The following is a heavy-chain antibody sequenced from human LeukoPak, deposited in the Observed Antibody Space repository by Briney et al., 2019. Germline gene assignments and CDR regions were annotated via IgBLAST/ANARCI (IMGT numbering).Heavy chain of an antibody. CDR2: ISPDGSDT. Sequence: PRKSLKISRQGSGYSFTNYWIGGVRQMPGKGLEWMGIISPDGSDTRSSPSFQGQVTISADKSITTAYLQWSSLKVSDPAMYYCARLTSSWSFDYWGQGTLVTVSS. CDR3: ARLTSSWSFDY. J-gene: IGHJ4*02. CDR1: GYSFTNYW. V-gene: IGHV5-51*01. D-gene: IGHD6-13*01.